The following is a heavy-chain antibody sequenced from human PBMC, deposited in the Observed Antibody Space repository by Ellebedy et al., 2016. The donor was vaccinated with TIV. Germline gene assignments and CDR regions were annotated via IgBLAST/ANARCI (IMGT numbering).Heavy chain of an antibody. V-gene: IGHV3-21*01. J-gene: IGHJ3*02. D-gene: IGHD3-10*01. CDR1: GFTFSSYS. Sequence: GGSLRLXXAASGFTFSSYSMNWVRQAPGKGLEWVSSISSSSSYIYYADSVKGRFTISRDNAKNSLYLQMNSLRAEDTAVYYCARAGGRGTDAFDIWGQGTMVTVSS. CDR3: ARAGGRGTDAFDI. CDR2: ISSSSSYI.